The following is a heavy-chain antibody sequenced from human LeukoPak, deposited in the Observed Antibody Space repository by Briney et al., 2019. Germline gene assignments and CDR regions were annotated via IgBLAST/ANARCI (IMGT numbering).Heavy chain of an antibody. J-gene: IGHJ3*02. Sequence: SETLSLTCTVSGGSISSSSYYWGWIRQPPGKGLEWIGSIYYSGSTYYNPSLKSRVTISVGTSKNQFSLKLSSVTAADTAVYYCARPDDSSGYYSHDAFDIWGQGTMVTVSS. CDR1: GGSISSSSYY. CDR2: IYYSGST. V-gene: IGHV4-39*01. CDR3: ARPDDSSGYYSHDAFDI. D-gene: IGHD3-22*01.